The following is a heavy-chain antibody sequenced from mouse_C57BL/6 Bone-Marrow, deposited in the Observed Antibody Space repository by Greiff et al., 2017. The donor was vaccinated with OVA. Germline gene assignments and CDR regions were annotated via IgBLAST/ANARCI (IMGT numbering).Heavy chain of an antibody. J-gene: IGHJ3*01. CDR2: ISYDGSN. Sequence: VQLQQSGPGLVKPSQSLSLTCSVTGYSITSGYYWNWIRQFPGNKLEWMGYISYDGSNNYNPSLKNRISITRDTSKNQFFLKLNSVTTEDTATYYCAREYDYDERLAYWGQGTLVTVSA. CDR1: GYSITSGYY. CDR3: AREYDYDERLAY. D-gene: IGHD2-4*01. V-gene: IGHV3-6*01.